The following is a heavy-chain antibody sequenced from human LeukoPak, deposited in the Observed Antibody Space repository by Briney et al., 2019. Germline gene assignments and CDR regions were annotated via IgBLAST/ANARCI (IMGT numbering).Heavy chain of an antibody. Sequence: SETLSLTCAVYGGSFSGYYWSWIRQPPGRGLEWIGEINHSGSTNYNPSLKSRVTISVDTSKNQFSLKLSSVTAADTAVYYCARGRKVPAATFDNWHGYYYYMDVWGKGTTVTVSS. CDR2: INHSGST. J-gene: IGHJ6*03. D-gene: IGHD2-2*01. CDR1: GGSFSGYY. V-gene: IGHV4-34*01. CDR3: ARGRKVPAATFDNWHGYYYYMDV.